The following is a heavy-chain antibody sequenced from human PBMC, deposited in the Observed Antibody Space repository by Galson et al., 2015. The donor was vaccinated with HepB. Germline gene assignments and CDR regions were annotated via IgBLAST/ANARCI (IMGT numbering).Heavy chain of an antibody. CDR1: GFTFNTHT. Sequence: SLRLSCAASGFTFNTHTMSWVRQAPGKGLEWVSTISGNGGSTYYADSVKGRFTISRDNSKNTLCLQMNSLRAYDPVIYYCANGYGRFDCWGQGTLVTVSS. CDR3: ANGYGRFDC. D-gene: IGHD5-12*01. J-gene: IGHJ5*01. CDR2: ISGNGGST. V-gene: IGHV3-23*01.